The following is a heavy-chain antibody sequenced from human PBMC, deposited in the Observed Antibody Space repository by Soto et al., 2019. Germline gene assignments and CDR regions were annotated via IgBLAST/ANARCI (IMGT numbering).Heavy chain of an antibody. CDR3: AHIVPFDYRGYNFEF. D-gene: IGHD3-9*01. Sequence: QITLKESGPTLVKPTQTLTLTCTFSGFSLSTHTVGVAWIRQPPGKALEWLALIYWDEDKRYSPSLKSRLTISQHTSKNPVVLTMTNMDPVDTATYCCAHIVPFDYRGYNFEFWGQGILVTVSS. J-gene: IGHJ4*02. V-gene: IGHV2-5*02. CDR2: IYWDEDK. CDR1: GFSLSTHTVG.